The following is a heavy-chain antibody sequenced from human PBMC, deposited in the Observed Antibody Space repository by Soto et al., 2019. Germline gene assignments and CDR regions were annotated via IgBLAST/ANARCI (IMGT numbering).Heavy chain of an antibody. D-gene: IGHD6-25*01. J-gene: IGHJ3*02. CDR1: GFTFSSYS. Sequence: GGSLRLSCAASGFTFSSYSMNWVRQAPGKGLEWVSSISSSSSYIYYADSVKGRFTISRDNAKNSLYLQMNSLRAEDTAVYYCARDLSGSNKFDAFDIWGQGTMVTV. V-gene: IGHV3-21*01. CDR2: ISSSSSYI. CDR3: ARDLSGSNKFDAFDI.